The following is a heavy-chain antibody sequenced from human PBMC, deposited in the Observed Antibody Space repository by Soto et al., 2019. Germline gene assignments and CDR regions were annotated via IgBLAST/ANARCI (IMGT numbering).Heavy chain of an antibody. CDR2: IYYSGST. CDR1: GGSISSGDYY. J-gene: IGHJ6*02. D-gene: IGHD2-2*01. V-gene: IGHV4-30-4*01. CDR3: ARYCISTSCYLFGMDV. Sequence: QVQLQESGPELVKPSQTLSLTCTVSGGSISSGDYYWSWIRQPPGKGLEWIGYIYYSGSTYYNPSLKSRVTISVDTSKNQFSLKLSSVTAADTAVYYCARYCISTSCYLFGMDVWGQGTTVTVSS.